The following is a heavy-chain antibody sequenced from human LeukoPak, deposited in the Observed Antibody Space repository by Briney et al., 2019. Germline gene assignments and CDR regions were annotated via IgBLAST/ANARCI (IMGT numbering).Heavy chain of an antibody. CDR2: IYSGGST. CDR1: GFTVSSNY. Sequence: GGSLRLSCAASGFTVSSNYMSWVRQAPGKGLEWVSVIYSGGSTYYADSVKGRFTISRDNSKNTLYLQMNSLRAEDTAVYYCARVRGHTMVREYYFDYWGQGTLVTVSS. J-gene: IGHJ4*02. V-gene: IGHV3-53*01. CDR3: ARVRGHTMVREYYFDY. D-gene: IGHD3-10*01.